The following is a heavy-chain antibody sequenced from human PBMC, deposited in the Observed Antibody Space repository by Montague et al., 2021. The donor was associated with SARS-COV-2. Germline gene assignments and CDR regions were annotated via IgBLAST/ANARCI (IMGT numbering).Heavy chain of an antibody. J-gene: IGHJ4*02. CDR3: ARVFSGTYLGYFDF. CDR2: ISFDATNK. Sequence: SLRLSCAASGFTFKSYSMHWVRQAPGKELEWVAVISFDATNKYYADSVKGRFAISRDNSENTLYLQMNTLRVEDTAVYYCARVFSGTYLGYFDFWGQGTLVTVSS. V-gene: IGHV3-30*09. CDR1: GFTFKSYS. D-gene: IGHD1-26*01.